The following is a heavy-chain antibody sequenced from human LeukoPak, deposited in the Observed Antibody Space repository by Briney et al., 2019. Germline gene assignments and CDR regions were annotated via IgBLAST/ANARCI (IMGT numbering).Heavy chain of an antibody. CDR2: MNPNSGNT. CDR1: GYTFTSYD. J-gene: IGHJ4*02. CDR3: ASHLVTGSGSEN. D-gene: IGHD3-10*01. V-gene: IGHV1-8*01. Sequence: ASVKVSCKASGYTFTSYDINWVRQAPGQGLEWMGWMNPNSGNTGYAQKFQGRVTMTRNTSISTAYMELSSLRSEDTAVYYCASHLVTGSGSENWGQGTLVTVSS.